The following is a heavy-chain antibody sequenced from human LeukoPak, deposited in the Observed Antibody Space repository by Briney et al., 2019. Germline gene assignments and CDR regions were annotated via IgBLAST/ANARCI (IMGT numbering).Heavy chain of an antibody. J-gene: IGHJ4*02. V-gene: IGHV3-74*01. CDR3: AGTNHYFDY. CDR2: ITNDGSST. CDR1: GLTFSSHW. D-gene: IGHD1-7*01. Sequence: GGSLRLSCAASGLTFSSHWMHWVRQAPGKGLVWVSRITNDGSSTTYADSVKGRFTISRDNSKNTLYLQMNSLRAEDTAVYYCAGTNHYFDYWGQGTLVTVSS.